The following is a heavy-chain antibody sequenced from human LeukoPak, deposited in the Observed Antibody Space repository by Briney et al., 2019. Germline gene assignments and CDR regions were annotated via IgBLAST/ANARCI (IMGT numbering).Heavy chain of an antibody. CDR2: ISSSSSYI. D-gene: IGHD4-11*01. Sequence: GGSLRLSCAASGFTFSSYSMNWVRQAPGKGLEWVSSISSSSSYIYYADSVKGRFTISRDNAKNSLYLQMNSLRAEDTAVYYCARSASTSYSYMDVWGKGTTVTVSS. CDR3: ARSASTSYSYMDV. V-gene: IGHV3-21*01. CDR1: GFTFSSYS. J-gene: IGHJ6*03.